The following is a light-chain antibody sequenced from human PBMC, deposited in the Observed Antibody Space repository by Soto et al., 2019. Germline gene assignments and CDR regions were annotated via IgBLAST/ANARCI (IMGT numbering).Light chain of an antibody. CDR3: CSYAGSITWV. J-gene: IGLJ3*02. V-gene: IGLV2-23*01. CDR1: RSDVGIYNL. CDR2: AAN. Sequence: QSALTQPASVSGSPGQSVTISCTGTRSDVGIYNLVSWYQQHPGKVPKLIIYAANKRPSGVSNRFSGSKSGSTASLTISGLQAEDEADYYCCSYAGSITWVFGGGTQLTVL.